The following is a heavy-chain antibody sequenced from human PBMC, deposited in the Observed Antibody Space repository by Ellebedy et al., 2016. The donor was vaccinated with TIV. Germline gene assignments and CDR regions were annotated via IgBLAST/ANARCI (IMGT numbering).Heavy chain of an antibody. CDR1: RGTFSSYA. V-gene: IGHV1-69*06. J-gene: IGHJ4*02. CDR3: ARGPDYGDYLDY. Sequence: SVKVSXKASRGTFSSYAINWVRQAPGQGLEWMGGIIPISGTANYAQKFQGRVTITADKSTSIAYMDLSSLRSEDTAVYYCARGPDYGDYLDYWGQGTLVTVSS. CDR2: IIPISGTA. D-gene: IGHD4-17*01.